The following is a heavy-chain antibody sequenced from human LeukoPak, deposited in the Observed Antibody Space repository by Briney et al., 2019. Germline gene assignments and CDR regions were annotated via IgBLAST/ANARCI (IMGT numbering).Heavy chain of an antibody. D-gene: IGHD2-15*01. CDR3: ARAYCSGGSCYFFDY. V-gene: IGHV1-18*01. CDR2: ISAYSGNT. J-gene: IGHJ4*02. CDR1: GYTFTSYG. Sequence: ASVKVSCKASGYTFTSYGISWVRQAPGQGLEWMGWISAYSGNTNYAQKLQGRVTMTTDTSTSTAYMELRSLRSDDTAVYYCARAYCSGGSCYFFDYWGQGTLVTVSS.